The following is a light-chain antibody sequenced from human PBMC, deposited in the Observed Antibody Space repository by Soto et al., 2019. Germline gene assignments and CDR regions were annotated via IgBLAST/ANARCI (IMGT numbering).Light chain of an antibody. CDR3: QQYNNWPPT. V-gene: IGKV3-15*01. CDR2: GAS. CDR1: QGVSGN. Sequence: EIVMTQSPATLSVSVGERATLSCRASQGVSGNLAWYQQKPGQAPRLLIYGASTRATGIPARFSGSGSGTEFTLTISSLQPEDFAVYYCQQYNNWPPTFGRGTKVEI. J-gene: IGKJ1*01.